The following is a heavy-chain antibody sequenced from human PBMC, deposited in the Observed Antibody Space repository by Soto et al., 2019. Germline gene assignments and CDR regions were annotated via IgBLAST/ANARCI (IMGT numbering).Heavy chain of an antibody. CDR1: GASFSGYY. CDR3: ARPSSRDRPYNWFAL. D-gene: IGHD6-13*01. CDR2: IYQSGTT. J-gene: IGHJ5*02. V-gene: IGHV4-34*01. Sequence: PSETLSLTCFVYGASFSGYYWNWLCQPPGKGLEWIGEIYQSGTTNYNPSLKSRVTISVYTSKNQFFLNLSSVTAADTAVFYCARPSSRDRPYNWFALWSQGTLVTVSS.